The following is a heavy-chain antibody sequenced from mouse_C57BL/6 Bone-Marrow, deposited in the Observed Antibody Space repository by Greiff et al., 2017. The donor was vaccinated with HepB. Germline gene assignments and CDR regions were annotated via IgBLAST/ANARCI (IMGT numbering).Heavy chain of an antibody. V-gene: IGHV1-19*01. J-gene: IGHJ3*01. CDR3: ARTAQATGFAY. CDR1: GYTFTDYY. CDR2: INPYNGGT. Sequence: EVKLQQSGPVLVKPGASVKMSCKASGYTFTDYYMNWVKQSHGKSLEWIGVINPYNGGTSYNQKFKGKATLTVDKSSSTAYMELNSLTSEDSAVYYCARTAQATGFAYWGQGTLVTVSA. D-gene: IGHD3-2*02.